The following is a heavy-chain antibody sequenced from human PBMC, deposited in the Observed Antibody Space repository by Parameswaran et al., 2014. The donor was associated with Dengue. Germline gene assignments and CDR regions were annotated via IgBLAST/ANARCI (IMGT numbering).Heavy chain of an antibody. V-gene: IGHV5-10-1*01. CDR1: GYSFTSYW. CDR3: ARVMEGDVRGVVYYYMDV. CDR2: IDPSDSYT. J-gene: IGHJ6*03. D-gene: IGHD3-10*02. Sequence: ESLKISCKGSGYSFTSYWISWVRQMPGKGLEWMGRIDPSDSYTNYSPSFQGHVTISADKSISTAYLQWSSLKASDTAMYYCARVMEGDVRGVVYYYMDVWGKGTTVTVSS.